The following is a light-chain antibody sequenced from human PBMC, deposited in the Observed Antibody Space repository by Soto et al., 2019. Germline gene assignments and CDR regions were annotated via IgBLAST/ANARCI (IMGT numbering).Light chain of an antibody. CDR3: SSYTRSGTVV. J-gene: IGLJ2*01. CDR1: SSDVGGYNS. V-gene: IGLV2-14*03. CDR2: DVS. Sequence: QSALTQPASVSGSPGQSITISCTGTSSDVGGYNSVSWYQQHPVKAPKLMIYDVSNRPSGVSDRFSGSKSDNPASLTISGLQAEDESDYYCSSYTRSGTVVFGGGTKLTVL.